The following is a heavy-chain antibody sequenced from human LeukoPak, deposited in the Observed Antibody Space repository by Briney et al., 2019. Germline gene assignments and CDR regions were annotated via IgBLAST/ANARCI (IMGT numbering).Heavy chain of an antibody. J-gene: IGHJ3*02. CDR2: IWYDGSNK. V-gene: IGHV3-33*01. Sequence: GGSLRLSCAASGFTFSSYGMHWVRQAPGKGLEWVAVIWYDGSNKYYADSVRGRFTISRDNSKNTLYLQINSLRAEDTAVYYCARGDYHDAFDIWGQGTMVTVSS. CDR3: ARGDYHDAFDI. D-gene: IGHD4-11*01. CDR1: GFTFSSYG.